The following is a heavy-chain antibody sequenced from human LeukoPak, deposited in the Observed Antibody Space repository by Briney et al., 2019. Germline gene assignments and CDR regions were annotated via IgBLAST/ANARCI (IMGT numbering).Heavy chain of an antibody. CDR1: GGSISSSSYF. V-gene: IGHV4-39*07. J-gene: IGHJ6*03. CDR3: ARDDRVGAILGYMDV. Sequence: SETLSLTCTVSGGSISSSSYFWGWIRQPPGKGLEWIGSIYYSGSTYYNPSLKSRVTMSVDTSKNQFSLKLSSVTAADTAVYYCARDDRVGAILGYMDVWGEGTTVTVSS. D-gene: IGHD1-26*01. CDR2: IYYSGST.